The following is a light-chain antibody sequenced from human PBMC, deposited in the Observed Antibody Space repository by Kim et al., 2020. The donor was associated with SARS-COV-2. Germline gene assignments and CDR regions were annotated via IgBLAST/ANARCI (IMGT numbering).Light chain of an antibody. CDR2: GNS. Sequence: VTSSCTGSSSNIGAAYHVHWYQQRPGTAPKLLIFGNSNRPSGVPDRFSGSKSGTSASLAITGLQAEDEADYYCQSYDNRLSGSVVFGGGTQLTVL. J-gene: IGLJ2*01. CDR1: SSNIGAAYH. V-gene: IGLV1-40*01. CDR3: QSYDNRLSGSVV.